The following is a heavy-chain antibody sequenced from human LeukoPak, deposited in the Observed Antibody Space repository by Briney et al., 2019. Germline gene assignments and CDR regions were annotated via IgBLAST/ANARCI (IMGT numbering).Heavy chain of an antibody. Sequence: GRSLRLSCAASGFTFDDYAMHWVRQAPGKGLEWVSGISWNSGSIGYADSVKGRFTISRDNAQNSLYLQMNSLRAEDTALYYCAKDRYSSSSRLFDYWGQGTLVTVSS. V-gene: IGHV3-9*01. CDR1: GFTFDDYA. J-gene: IGHJ4*02. CDR3: AKDRYSSSSRLFDY. CDR2: ISWNSGSI. D-gene: IGHD6-6*01.